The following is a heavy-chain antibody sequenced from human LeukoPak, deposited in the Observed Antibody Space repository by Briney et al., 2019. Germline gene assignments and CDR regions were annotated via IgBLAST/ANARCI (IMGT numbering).Heavy chain of an antibody. CDR2: IYYSGST. CDR3: ARVGYSYGLDC. Sequence: SETLSLTCTVSGGSISSYYWSWIRQPPGKGLEWIGYIYYSGSTNYNPSLESRVTISVDTSKNQFSLKLNSVTAADTAVYYCARVGYSYGLDCWGQGTLVTVSS. J-gene: IGHJ4*02. V-gene: IGHV4-59*01. CDR1: GGSISSYY. D-gene: IGHD5-18*01.